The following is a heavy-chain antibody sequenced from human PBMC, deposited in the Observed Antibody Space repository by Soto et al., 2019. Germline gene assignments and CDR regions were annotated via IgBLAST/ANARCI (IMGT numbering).Heavy chain of an antibody. J-gene: IGHJ4*02. CDR1: DGSISNFY. V-gene: IGHV4-59*01. CDR3: ARAPMVLTRSYFDS. CDR2: ISSSGNT. D-gene: IGHD3-22*01. Sequence: SETLSLTCTVSDGSISNFYWSWIRQPPGKGLKWIGYISSSGNTNYNPSLKSRVSISVDTSKNQFSLNLTSVTAADTAVYYCARAPMVLTRSYFDSWGQGTPVTVSS.